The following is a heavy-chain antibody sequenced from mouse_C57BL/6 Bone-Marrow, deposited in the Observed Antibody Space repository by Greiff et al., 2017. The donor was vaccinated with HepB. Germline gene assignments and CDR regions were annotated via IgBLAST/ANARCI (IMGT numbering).Heavy chain of an antibody. Sequence: EVKVEESGGGLVQPGGSLSLSCAASGFTFTDYYMSWVRQPPGKALEWLGFIRNKANGYTTEYSASVKGRFTISRDNSQSILYLQMNALRAEDSATYYCARSLSTVAWFAYWGQGTLVTVSA. CDR3: ARSLSTVAWFAY. D-gene: IGHD4-1*02. CDR1: GFTFTDYY. V-gene: IGHV7-3*01. J-gene: IGHJ3*01. CDR2: IRNKANGYTT.